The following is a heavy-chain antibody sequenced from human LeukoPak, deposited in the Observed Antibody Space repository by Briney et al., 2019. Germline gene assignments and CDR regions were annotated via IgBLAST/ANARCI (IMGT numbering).Heavy chain of an antibody. CDR3: ARATEGYGFWGGYYNYFDY. J-gene: IGHJ4*02. V-gene: IGHV4-61*02. D-gene: IGHD3-3*01. CDR2: IYTSGST. Sequence: SQTLSLTCTVPGGSISSGSYYWSWIRQPAGKGLEWIVRIYTSGSTNYNPSLKSRVTISVDTSKNQFSLKLSSVTAADTAVYYCARATEGYGFWGGYYNYFDYWGQGTLVTVSS. CDR1: GGSISSGSYY.